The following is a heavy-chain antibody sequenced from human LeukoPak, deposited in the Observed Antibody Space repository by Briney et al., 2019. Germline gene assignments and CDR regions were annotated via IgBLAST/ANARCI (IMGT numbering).Heavy chain of an antibody. J-gene: IGHJ4*02. CDR1: GFTFSSYA. V-gene: IGHV3-23*01. CDR3: AKFGSYGPAADY. Sequence: GGSLRLSCAASGFTFSSYAMSWVRQAPGKGLEGVSAISGSGGSTYNADSVKGRFTISRDNSKNTLYLQMNSLRAEDTAVYYCAKFGSYGPAADYWGQGTLVTVSS. CDR2: ISGSGGST. D-gene: IGHD5-18*01.